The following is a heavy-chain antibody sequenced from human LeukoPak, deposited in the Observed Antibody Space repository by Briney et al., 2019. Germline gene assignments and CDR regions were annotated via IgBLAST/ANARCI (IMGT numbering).Heavy chain of an antibody. CDR2: IYYSGST. CDR3: ARVPNQSKYSIGNY. Sequence: SQTLSLTCTVSGGSISSGDYYWSWIRQHPGKGLEWIGYIYYSGSTYYNPSLKSRVAISVDTSKNQFSLKLSSVTAADTAVYYCARVPNQSKYSIGNYWGQGILVTVSS. V-gene: IGHV4-31*03. D-gene: IGHD1-14*01. CDR1: GGSISSGDYY. J-gene: IGHJ4*02.